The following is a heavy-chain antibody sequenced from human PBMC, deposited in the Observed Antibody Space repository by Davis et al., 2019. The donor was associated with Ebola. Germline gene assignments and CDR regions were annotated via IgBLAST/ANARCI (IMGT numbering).Heavy chain of an antibody. V-gene: IGHV3-48*03. CDR1: GFNFASYS. CDR2: ISYSGATI. J-gene: IGHJ4*02. D-gene: IGHD4-17*01. CDR3: AKDLYYGDSDY. Sequence: GGSLRLSCTASGFNFASYSMTWVRQAPGKGLEWVAYISYSGATIYYADSVKGRFTISRDNAKNTLSLQMTALRAEDTAVYYCAKDLYYGDSDYWGQGIPVTVSS.